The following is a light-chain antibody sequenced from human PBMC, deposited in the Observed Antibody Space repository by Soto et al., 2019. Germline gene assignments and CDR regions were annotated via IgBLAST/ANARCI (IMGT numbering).Light chain of an antibody. CDR3: SSYTSSYSDV. CDR1: SSDVGGYKS. J-gene: IGLJ1*01. V-gene: IGLV2-14*01. CDR2: DVN. Sequence: QSVLTQPASGSGSPGQSIAISCTGTSSDVGGYKSVSWYQQDPGKAPKLLIYDVNNRPSGISDRFSGSKSGNTASLTISGLQAEDEADYYCSSYTSSYSDVFGTGTKVTVL.